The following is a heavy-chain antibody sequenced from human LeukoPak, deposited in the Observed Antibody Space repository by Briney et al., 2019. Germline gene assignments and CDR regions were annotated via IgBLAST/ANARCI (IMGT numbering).Heavy chain of an antibody. J-gene: IGHJ4*02. D-gene: IGHD3-22*01. CDR1: GGSVSGYY. CDR3: AGLVGRYSSGLYYYYFDY. V-gene: IGHV4-59*02. Sequence: SETLSLTCVVSGGSVSGYYWGWIRQPPGRGLEWIGYVYYSGSTNYNPSFKSRITISVDTSRNQFSLQLSSVTAADTAVYYCAGLVGRYSSGLYYYYFDYWGQGTLVTVSS. CDR2: VYYSGST.